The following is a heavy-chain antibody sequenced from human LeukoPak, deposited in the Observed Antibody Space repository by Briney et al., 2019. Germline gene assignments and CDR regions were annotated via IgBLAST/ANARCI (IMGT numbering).Heavy chain of an antibody. Sequence: SETLSLTCAVYGGSFSGYYWSWIRQPPRKGLEWIGEINHSGSTNYNPSLKSRVTISVDTSKNQFSLKLSSVTAADTAVYYCASDRIDYGSGSYYKGVDYGMDVWGQGTTVTASS. J-gene: IGHJ6*02. CDR3: ASDRIDYGSGSYYKGVDYGMDV. D-gene: IGHD3-10*01. CDR2: INHSGST. V-gene: IGHV4-34*01. CDR1: GGSFSGYY.